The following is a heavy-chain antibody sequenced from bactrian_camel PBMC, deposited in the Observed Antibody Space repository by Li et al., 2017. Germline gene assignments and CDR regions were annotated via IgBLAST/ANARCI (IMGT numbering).Heavy chain of an antibody. J-gene: IGHJ4*01. Sequence: VQLVESGGGSVQAGGSLRLSCAPSGYYYVSPCMGWFRQAPGKEREGVAAFDTDGTIIYADAVKGRFTISKDDANNTLYLQMDSLKPEDTATYSCMTARNGRSGRERCDNNWGQGTQVTVS. CDR2: FDTDGTI. CDR1: GYYYVSPC. D-gene: IGHD1*01. V-gene: IGHV3S53*01. CDR3: MTARNGRSGRERCDNN.